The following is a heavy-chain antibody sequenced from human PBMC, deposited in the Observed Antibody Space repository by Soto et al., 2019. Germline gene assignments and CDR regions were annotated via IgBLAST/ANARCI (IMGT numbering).Heavy chain of an antibody. CDR2: IWYDGSNK. CDR3: ARIATLGGDYDYYYYMDA. D-gene: IGHD4-17*01. J-gene: IGHJ6*03. Sequence: GGSLRLSCAASGFTFSSYGMHWVRQAPGKGLEWVAVIWYDGSNKYYADSVKGRFTISRDSSKNTLYLQMNSLRAEDTAVYYCARIATLGGDYDYYYYMDAWGKGTTVTVSS. CDR1: GFTFSSYG. V-gene: IGHV3-33*01.